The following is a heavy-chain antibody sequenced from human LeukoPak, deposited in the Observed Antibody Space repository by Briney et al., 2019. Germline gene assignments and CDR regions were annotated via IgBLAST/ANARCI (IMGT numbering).Heavy chain of an antibody. CDR3: ARSGITMVRGVIGYYGMDV. CDR2: TYYRSKLYN. D-gene: IGHD3-10*01. J-gene: IGHJ6*04. CDR1: GDSFSSNSAA. Sequence: QTLSLTCAISGDSFSSNSAAWDWLRQSPSRGLEWLGRTYYRSKLYNDYAVSVKSLITNNPDTSKNQFSLQLNSVTPEDTAVYYCARSGITMVRGVIGYYGMDVWGKGTTVTVSS. V-gene: IGHV6-1*01.